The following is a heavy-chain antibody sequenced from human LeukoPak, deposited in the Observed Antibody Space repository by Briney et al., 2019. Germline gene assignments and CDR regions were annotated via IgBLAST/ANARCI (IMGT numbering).Heavy chain of an antibody. CDR2: INDRGST. V-gene: IGHV4-39*07. J-gene: IGHJ4*02. Sequence: PSETLSLTCTVSGGSISSSSYSWTWIRQSPGKGLEWIGQINDRGSTKYNPSLKSRVAISVDTSKNQFFLILNSVTAADTAVYYCARGAPGYWGQGTLVTVSS. CDR1: GGSISSSSYS. CDR3: ARGAPGY.